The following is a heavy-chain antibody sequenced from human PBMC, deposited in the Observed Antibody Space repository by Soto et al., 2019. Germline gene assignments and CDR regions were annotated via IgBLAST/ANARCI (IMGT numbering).Heavy chain of an antibody. D-gene: IGHD2-15*01. CDR2: FTWNSGTI. Sequence: EVQLVESGGGLVQPGRSLRLSCAAYGFTFDDYAMHWVRQAPGKGLEWVSGFTWNSGTIVYADSVKGRFTMSRDNAKNSLFLQMNSLRADDTALYFCAKDLVVAATQTYFAFDVWGQGTMVTVSS. V-gene: IGHV3-9*01. CDR1: GFTFDDYA. CDR3: AKDLVVAATQTYFAFDV. J-gene: IGHJ3*01.